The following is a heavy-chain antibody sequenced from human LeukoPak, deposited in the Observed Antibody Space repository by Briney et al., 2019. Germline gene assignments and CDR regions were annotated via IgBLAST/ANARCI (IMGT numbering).Heavy chain of an antibody. J-gene: IGHJ6*03. D-gene: IGHD6-6*01. CDR3: ARGYSTSSYSHYYYYMDV. Sequence: GGSLRLSCAASGFSFRDFGMNWVRQAPGKGLQWLSYISSSGSTLFYADSVKGRFTISRDNVNNSLHLQMNSLGVDDMGVYYCARGYSTSSYSHYYYYMDVWGKGTTVAVSS. V-gene: IGHV3-48*01. CDR1: GFSFRDFG. CDR2: ISSSGSTL.